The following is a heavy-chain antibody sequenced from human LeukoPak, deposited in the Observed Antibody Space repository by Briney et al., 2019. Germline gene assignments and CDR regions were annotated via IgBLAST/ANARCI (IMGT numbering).Heavy chain of an antibody. D-gene: IGHD6-13*01. CDR2: IYPGDSDT. Sequence: GESLKISCKGSGYSFTSYWIGWVRQMPGKGLEWMGIIYPGDSDTRYSPSFQGQVTISADKSISTAYLQWSSLKASDTAMYYCARHGQYSSSRYGPYYYYYMDVWGKGTTVTVSS. CDR1: GYSFTSYW. CDR3: ARHGQYSSSRYGPYYYYYMDV. J-gene: IGHJ6*03. V-gene: IGHV5-51*01.